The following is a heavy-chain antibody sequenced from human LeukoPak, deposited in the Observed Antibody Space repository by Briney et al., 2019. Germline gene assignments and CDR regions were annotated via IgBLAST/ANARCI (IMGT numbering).Heavy chain of an antibody. CDR1: GYTFIGYF. V-gene: IGHV1-2*02. CDR2: INPNSGGT. Sequence: ASVKVSCKASGYTFIGYFMHWVRQAPGQGLEWMGWINPNSGGTNYAQKFQGRVTMTRDTSISTAYMELSRLRSDDTAVYYCARDRHNSSWYGGNFDYWDQGTLVTVSS. D-gene: IGHD6-13*01. J-gene: IGHJ4*02. CDR3: ARDRHNSSWYGGNFDY.